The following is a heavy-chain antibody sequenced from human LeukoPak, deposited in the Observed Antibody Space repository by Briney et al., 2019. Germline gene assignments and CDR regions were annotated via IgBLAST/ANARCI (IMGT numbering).Heavy chain of an antibody. CDR1: GFTFSTCT. CDR3: AREGGLPFDY. CDR2: IKQDGSEK. Sequence: GGSLRLSCAASGFTFSTCTMNWVRQAPGKGLEWVANIKQDGSEKYYVDSVKGRFTISRDNAKNSLYLQMNSLRAEDTAVYYCAREGGLPFDYWGQGTLVTVSS. J-gene: IGHJ4*02. V-gene: IGHV3-7*01. D-gene: IGHD1-26*01.